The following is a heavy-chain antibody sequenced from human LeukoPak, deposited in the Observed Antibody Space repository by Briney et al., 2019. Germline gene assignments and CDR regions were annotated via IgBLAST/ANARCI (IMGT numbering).Heavy chain of an antibody. CDR1: GFSFSSYA. V-gene: IGHV3-23*01. J-gene: IGHJ4*02. D-gene: IGHD2-2*01. Sequence: QPGGSLRLSCAASGFSFSSYAMSWVRQAPGKGLEWVSAIVGSGGNMYYADSVKGRFTISRDNFKSTLYLQMNSLRAEDTAVYYCAKGLTWESTSCSDWDQGTLVTVSS. CDR2: IVGSGGNM. CDR3: AKGLTWESTSCSD.